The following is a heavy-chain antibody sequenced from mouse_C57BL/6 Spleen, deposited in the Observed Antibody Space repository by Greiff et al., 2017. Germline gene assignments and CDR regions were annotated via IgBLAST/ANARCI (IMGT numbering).Heavy chain of an antibody. D-gene: IGHD1-1*01. CDR1: GFTFSDYG. CDR2: ISSGSSTI. V-gene: IGHV5-17*01. Sequence: EVKLMESGGGLVKPGGSLKLSCAASGFTFSDYGMHWVRQAPEKWLEWFAYISSGSSTIYYPNTVKGRFTISRDNAKNTPFLQMTSLRSEDTAMYYCARGAVGGYFDVWGTGTTVTVSS. CDR3: ARGAVGGYFDV. J-gene: IGHJ1*03.